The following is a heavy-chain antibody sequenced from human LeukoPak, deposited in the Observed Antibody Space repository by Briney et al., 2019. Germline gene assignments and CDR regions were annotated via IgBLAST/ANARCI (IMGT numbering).Heavy chain of an antibody. Sequence: PSETLSLTCAVYGGSFSGYYWSWIRQPPGKGLEWIGEINHSGSTNYNPSLKSRVTLSVDTPKNQFSLKLSSVTAADTAVYYCARSLIRGGYYYYMDVWGKGTTVTISS. D-gene: IGHD3-10*01. V-gene: IGHV4-34*01. CDR1: GGSFSGYY. CDR3: ARSLIRGGYYYYMDV. J-gene: IGHJ6*03. CDR2: INHSGST.